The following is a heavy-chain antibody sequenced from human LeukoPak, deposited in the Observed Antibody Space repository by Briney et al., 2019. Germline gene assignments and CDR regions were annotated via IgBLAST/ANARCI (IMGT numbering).Heavy chain of an antibody. CDR1: GFTFSTYW. V-gene: IGHV3-74*01. D-gene: IGHD2-2*01. CDR3: ARPYCSGTSCYAYFDS. CDR2: ISSDGSST. Sequence: GGSLRLSCAASGFTFSTYWMHWVRQAPGKGPVWVSRISSDGSSTTYADSVKGRFTITRDNAKNTLYLQMNSLTAEDTAVYHCARPYCSGTSCYAYFDSWGRGTLVTVSS. J-gene: IGHJ4*02.